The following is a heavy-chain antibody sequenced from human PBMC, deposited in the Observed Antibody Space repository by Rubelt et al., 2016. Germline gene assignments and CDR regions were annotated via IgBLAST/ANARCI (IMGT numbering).Heavy chain of an antibody. J-gene: IGHJ2*01. D-gene: IGHD6-6*01. CDR2: VHSDGTT. CDR3: ATAPRGKADFDF. Sequence: QLQLQESGPGLVKPSETLSLTCTLSGGSTSGSNYRWGWIRQPPGKGLEWIGNVHSDGTTDYTPSLKSRVTISLDTSKGQFSLKLSSVTAADTAFYYCATAPRGKADFDFWARGTLVTVSS. V-gene: IGHV4-39*01. CDR1: GGSTSGSNYR.